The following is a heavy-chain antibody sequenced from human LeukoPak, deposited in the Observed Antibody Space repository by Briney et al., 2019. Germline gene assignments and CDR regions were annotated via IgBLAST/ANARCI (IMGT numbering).Heavy chain of an antibody. V-gene: IGHV3-53*01. D-gene: IGHD4-17*01. CDR3: ARDTVTTFRFRDSSYYGMDV. Sequence: QPGRALRLSCAASGFTFRNYGMHWGRQAPGKGLEWVSVIYSAGSTYYADSVKGRFTISRDNSKNTLYLPMNSLRAEDTAVYYCARDTVTTFRFRDSSYYGMDVWGQGPTVTVSS. J-gene: IGHJ6*02. CDR2: IYSAGST. CDR1: GFTFRNYG.